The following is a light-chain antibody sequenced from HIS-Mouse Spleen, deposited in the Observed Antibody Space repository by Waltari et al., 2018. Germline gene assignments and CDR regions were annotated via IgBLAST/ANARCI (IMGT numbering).Light chain of an antibody. Sequence: DIVMTQSPDSLAVSLGERATINCKFSQSVLYSSNNKNYLAWYQQKPEQPPKLLIYWASTRESGVPDRFSGSGSGTDFTLTISSLQAEDVAVYYCQQYYSTPLTFGGGTKVEIK. J-gene: IGKJ4*01. CDR2: WAS. CDR3: QQYYSTPLT. V-gene: IGKV4-1*01. CDR1: QSVLYSSNNKNY.